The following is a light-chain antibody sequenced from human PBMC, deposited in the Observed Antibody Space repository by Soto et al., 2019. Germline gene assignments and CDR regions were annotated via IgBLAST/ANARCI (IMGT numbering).Light chain of an antibody. V-gene: IGKV3-20*01. CDR1: QSVNNNY. CDR2: DTF. J-gene: IGKJ5*01. Sequence: EIVLMQSPGTLSLSPGEGATLSCRASQSVNNNYLAWYQQKPGQAPTVLIFDTFRRATGVPDRFSGSGSGTDFTLTISRLEPEDFAVYYCQQYGTSEIIFGQGTRLEIK. CDR3: QQYGTSEII.